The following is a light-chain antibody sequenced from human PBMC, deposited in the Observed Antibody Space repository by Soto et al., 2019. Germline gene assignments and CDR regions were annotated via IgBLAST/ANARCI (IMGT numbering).Light chain of an antibody. J-gene: IGLJ2*01. CDR3: SSYTSTNHVV. Sequence: QSVLTQPASVSGSPGQSITISCTGTSSDVGGYNYVSWYQQHPGKAPKLVIYEVTNRPSGVSNRFSGSKSGNTASLTISGLQAEDETDYYCSSYTSTNHVVFGGGTKLTVL. CDR1: SSDVGGYNY. V-gene: IGLV2-14*01. CDR2: EVT.